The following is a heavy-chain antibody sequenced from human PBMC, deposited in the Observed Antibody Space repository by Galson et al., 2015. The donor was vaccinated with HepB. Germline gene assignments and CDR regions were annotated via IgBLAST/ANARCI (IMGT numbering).Heavy chain of an antibody. J-gene: IGHJ3*02. CDR3: ARDDWVNYYDSSAPPRGAFDI. CDR1: GGTFSSYA. V-gene: IGHV1-69*13. CDR2: IIPIFGTA. D-gene: IGHD3-22*01. Sequence: SVKVSCKASGGTFSSYAISWVRQAPGQGLEWMGGIIPIFGTANYAQKFQGRVTITADESTSTAYMELSSLRSEDTAVYYCARDDWVNYYDSSAPPRGAFDIWGQGTMVTVSS.